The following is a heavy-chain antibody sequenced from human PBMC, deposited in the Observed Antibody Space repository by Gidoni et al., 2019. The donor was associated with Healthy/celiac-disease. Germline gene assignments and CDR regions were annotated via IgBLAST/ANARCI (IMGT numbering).Heavy chain of an antibody. CDR1: GFTFSSYA. J-gene: IGHJ5*02. CDR2: ISGSGGST. D-gene: IGHD3-3*01. V-gene: IGHV3-23*04. CDR3: AKDPNDFWSGPRWFDP. Sequence: EVQLVESGGGLVQPGGSLRLSCAASGFTFSSYAMSWVRQAPGKGLEWVSAISGSGGSTYYADSVKGRFTISRDNSKNTLYLQMNSLRAEDTAVYYCAKDPNDFWSGPRWFDPWGQGTLVTVSS.